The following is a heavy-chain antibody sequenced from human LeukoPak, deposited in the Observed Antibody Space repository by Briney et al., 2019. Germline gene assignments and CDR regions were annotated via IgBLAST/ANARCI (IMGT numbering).Heavy chain of an antibody. CDR2: ISSSSSYI. CDR3: ATQWLQIDY. D-gene: IGHD5-12*01. CDR1: GFTFSSYS. Sequence: SGGSLRLSCAASGFTFSSYSMNWVRQAPGKGLEWVSSISSSSSYIYYADSVKGRFTISRDNAKNSLYLQMNSLRAEDTAVYYCATQWLQIDYWGQGTLVTVSS. V-gene: IGHV3-21*01. J-gene: IGHJ4*02.